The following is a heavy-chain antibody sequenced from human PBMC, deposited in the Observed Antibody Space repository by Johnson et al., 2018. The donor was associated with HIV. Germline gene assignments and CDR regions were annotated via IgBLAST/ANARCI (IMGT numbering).Heavy chain of an antibody. CDR3: ARGGEETAADVFDI. V-gene: IGHV3-30*01. Sequence: QVQVVESGGGVVQAGRSLRLSCAASGFTFSTYAMNWVRPGPGKGLEWVAVISYDGSHEYYPDSVRGRFSISSDNTKNTPYLQMNTLRGDDTAVYYCARGGEETAADVFDIWGQGTMVTVSS. J-gene: IGHJ3*02. CDR1: GFTFSTYA. CDR2: ISYDGSHE. D-gene: IGHD6-25*01.